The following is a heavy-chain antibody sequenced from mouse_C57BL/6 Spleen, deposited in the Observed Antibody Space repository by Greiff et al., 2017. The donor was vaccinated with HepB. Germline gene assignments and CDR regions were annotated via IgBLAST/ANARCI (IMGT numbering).Heavy chain of an antibody. CDR1: GYAFSSSW. D-gene: IGHD2-5*01. CDR3: ARSSYYSKGVYAMDY. Sequence: QVQLKQSGPELVKPGASVKISCKASGYAFSSSWMNWVKQRPGKGLEWIGRIYPGDGDTNYNGKFKGKATLTADKSSSTAYMQLSSLTSEDSAVYFCARSSYYSKGVYAMDYWGQGTSVTVSS. CDR2: IYPGDGDT. V-gene: IGHV1-82*01. J-gene: IGHJ4*01.